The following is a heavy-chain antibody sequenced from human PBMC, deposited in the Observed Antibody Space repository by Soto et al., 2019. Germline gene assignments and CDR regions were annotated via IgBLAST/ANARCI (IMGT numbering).Heavy chain of an antibody. CDR2: ISGSGGAT. CDR1: GFTFSSYA. J-gene: IGHJ4*02. CDR3: ANLAVATYDSSGFPLIFDY. V-gene: IGHV3-23*01. Sequence: EVQLLESGGGLVQPGGSLRLSCTASGFTFSSYAMTWVRQAPEKGLQWVSAISGSGGATYYADSVKGRFTISRDNSKNTLQLQMISLRAEDTALYYCANLAVATYDSSGFPLIFDYWGQGTLVTVSS. D-gene: IGHD3-22*01.